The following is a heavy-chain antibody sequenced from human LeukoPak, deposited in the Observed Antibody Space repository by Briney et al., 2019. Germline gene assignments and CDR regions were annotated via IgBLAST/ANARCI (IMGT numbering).Heavy chain of an antibody. CDR3: ARAPGYYDSSGHSQTDY. V-gene: IGHV1-8*01. CDR2: MNPNSGNT. CDR1: GYTFTSYD. Sequence: GASVKVSCKVSGYTFTSYDINWVRQATGQGLEWMGWMNPNSGNTGYAQKFQGRVTMTRNTSISTAYMELSSLRSEDTAVYYCARAPGYYDSSGHSQTDYWGQGTLVTVSS. J-gene: IGHJ4*02. D-gene: IGHD3-22*01.